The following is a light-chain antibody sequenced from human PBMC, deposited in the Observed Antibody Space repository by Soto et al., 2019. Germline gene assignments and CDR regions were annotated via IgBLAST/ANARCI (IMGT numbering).Light chain of an antibody. CDR2: KAS. J-gene: IGKJ3*01. V-gene: IGKV1-5*03. CDR3: QQYNSGVS. CDR1: QSISTW. Sequence: DIQMTQSPSTLSASVGDRVTITCRASQSISTWLAWYQQEPGKAPKLLIHKASSLQSGVPSRFSGSGSGTDFTLTISSLHPDDFATYYCQQYNSGVSFGPGTKVEIK.